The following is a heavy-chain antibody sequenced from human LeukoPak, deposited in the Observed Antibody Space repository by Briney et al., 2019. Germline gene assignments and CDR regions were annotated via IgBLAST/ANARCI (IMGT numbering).Heavy chain of an antibody. Sequence: GGSLRLSCAASGFTFSSYWMSWVRQAPGKGLEWVANIKKDGSEKYYVDSVKGRFTISRDNAKNSLYLQMNSLRAEDTVVYYCASSLRGVIIADYYYMDVWGKGTTVTISS. V-gene: IGHV3-7*03. D-gene: IGHD3-10*01. CDR2: IKKDGSEK. CDR1: GFTFSSYW. J-gene: IGHJ6*03. CDR3: ASSLRGVIIADYYYMDV.